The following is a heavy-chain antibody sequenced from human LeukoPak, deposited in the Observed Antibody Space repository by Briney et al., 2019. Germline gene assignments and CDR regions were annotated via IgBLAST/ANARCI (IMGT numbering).Heavy chain of an antibody. CDR2: INTDGSST. CDR1: GSTFSTNW. J-gene: IGHJ4*02. D-gene: IGHD3-22*01. Sequence: PGGSLRLSCAAAGSTFSTNWTPWVRQAPGKGLVWVSRINTDGSSTSYADSVKGRFTISRDNAKNTLYLQMNSLRAEDTAVYYCARDSRYYDSSGYYGYWGQGTLVTVSS. V-gene: IGHV3-74*01. CDR3: ARDSRYYDSSGYYGY.